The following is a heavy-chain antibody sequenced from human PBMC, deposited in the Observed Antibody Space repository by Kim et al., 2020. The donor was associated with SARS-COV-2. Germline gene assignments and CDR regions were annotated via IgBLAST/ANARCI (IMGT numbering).Heavy chain of an antibody. J-gene: IGHJ6*02. CDR2: VSYSGGT. Sequence: SETLSLTCTVSGDSVATDFWTWIRQAPGKGLDWIGYVSYSGGTSYNPSLRGRLTISVDTSRTHVSLRLNSVTAADTGIYYGTGAHQLAPRGYGMDGWGQGTSVIFSS. CDR3: TGAHQLAPRGYGMDG. D-gene: IGHD1-1*01. V-gene: IGHV4-59*02. CDR1: GDSVATDF.